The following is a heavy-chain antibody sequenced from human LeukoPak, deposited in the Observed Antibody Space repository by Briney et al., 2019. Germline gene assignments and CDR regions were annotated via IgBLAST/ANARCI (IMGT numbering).Heavy chain of an antibody. V-gene: IGHV3-23*01. CDR2: ISGSGGST. CDR3: AKDRSHFYFDY. Sequence: GGSLRLSCAGTGFTFRNYAINWVRRAPGKGLEWVSAISGSGGSTYYADSVKGRFTISRDNSKNTLYLQMNSLRAEDTAVYYCAKDRSHFYFDYWGQGTLVTVSS. CDR1: GFTFRNYA. J-gene: IGHJ4*02. D-gene: IGHD2/OR15-2a*01.